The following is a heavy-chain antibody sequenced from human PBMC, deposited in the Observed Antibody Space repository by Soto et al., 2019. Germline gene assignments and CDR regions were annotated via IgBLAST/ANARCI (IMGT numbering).Heavy chain of an antibody. CDR3: ARHAFGDDGWHYFDY. CDR1: GYSFPSNW. V-gene: IGHV5-10-1*01. J-gene: IGHJ4*02. CDR2: IDLGNSHS. D-gene: IGHD2-21*01. Sequence: VECLTICCQASGYSFPSNWITWVLQMPGKGLEWMGKIDLGNSHSTYSPSFQGHVTISADKSINTAYLQWNSLMASDTAMYYCARHAFGDDGWHYFDYWGQGTMVTVSS.